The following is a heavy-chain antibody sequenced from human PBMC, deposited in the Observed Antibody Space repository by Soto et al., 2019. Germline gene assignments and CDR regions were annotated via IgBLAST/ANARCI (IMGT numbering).Heavy chain of an antibody. V-gene: IGHV1-58*01. CDR2: IVVGSGNT. D-gene: IGHD2-2*01. Sequence: SVKVSCKASGFTFTSSAVQWVRQARGQRLEWIGWIVVGSGNTNYAQKFQERVTITRDMSTSTAYMELSSLRSEDTAVYYCAADWRSGIVVVPAATRYNWFDPWGQGTLVTVSS. CDR1: GFTFTSSA. CDR3: AADWRSGIVVVPAATRYNWFDP. J-gene: IGHJ5*02.